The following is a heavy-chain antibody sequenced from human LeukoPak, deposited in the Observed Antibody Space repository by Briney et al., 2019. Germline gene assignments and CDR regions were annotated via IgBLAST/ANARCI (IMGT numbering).Heavy chain of an antibody. CDR1: GDSISRGRHF. D-gene: IGHD3-22*01. Sequence: PSETLSLTCTVSGDSISRGRHFWSWIRQPAGKGLEWIGRIYASGSTIYNPSPKSRVTISVDTSKNQFFLKLNSVTAADTAVYYCAGENIIEVGGKNYFDYWGQGTLVTVSS. V-gene: IGHV4-61*02. CDR3: AGENIIEVGGKNYFDY. J-gene: IGHJ4*02. CDR2: IYASGST.